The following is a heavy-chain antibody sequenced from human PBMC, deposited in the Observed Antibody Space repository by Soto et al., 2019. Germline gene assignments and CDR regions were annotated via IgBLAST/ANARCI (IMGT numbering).Heavy chain of an antibody. CDR1: GYTFTSYD. V-gene: IGHV1-8*01. CDR2: MNPNSANT. D-gene: IGHD2-15*01. CDR3: ARGVRGCSGGSCDSGYYYYYMDV. J-gene: IGHJ6*03. Sequence: QVQLVQSGAEVKKPGASVKVSCKASGYTFTSYDINWVRQATGQGLEWMGWMNPNSANTGYAQKFQGRVTMTRNTSISTAYMDLSSLRSEDTAVYFCARGVRGCSGGSCDSGYYYYYMDVWGKGTTVTVSS.